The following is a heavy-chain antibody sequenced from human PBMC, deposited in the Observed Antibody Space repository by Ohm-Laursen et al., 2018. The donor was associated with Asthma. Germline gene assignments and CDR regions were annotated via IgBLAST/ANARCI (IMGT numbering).Heavy chain of an antibody. CDR3: ARDGRLRGSFDY. J-gene: IGHJ4*02. D-gene: IGHD3-10*01. CDR2: IYYSGST. Sequence: SQTLSLTCAVYGGSFSGYYWSWIRKPSGQGLEWIGYIYYSGSTYYNPSLKSRVTISVDTSKNQFSLNLSSVTAADTALYYCARDGRLRGSFDYWGQGTLVTVSS. CDR1: GGSFSGYY. V-gene: IGHV4-34*09.